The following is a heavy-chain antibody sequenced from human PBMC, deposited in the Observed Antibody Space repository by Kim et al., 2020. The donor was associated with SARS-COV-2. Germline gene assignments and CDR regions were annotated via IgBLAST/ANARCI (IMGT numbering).Heavy chain of an antibody. Sequence: SETLSLTCAVYGGSFSGYYWSWIRQPPGKGLEWIGEINHSGSTNYNPSLKSRVTISVDTSKNQFPLKLSSVTAADTAVYYCARGGSGFGYNFPYFDYWGQGTLVTVSS. V-gene: IGHV4-34*01. CDR3: ARGGSGFGYNFPYFDY. J-gene: IGHJ4*02. CDR2: INHSGST. D-gene: IGHD5-12*01. CDR1: GGSFSGYY.